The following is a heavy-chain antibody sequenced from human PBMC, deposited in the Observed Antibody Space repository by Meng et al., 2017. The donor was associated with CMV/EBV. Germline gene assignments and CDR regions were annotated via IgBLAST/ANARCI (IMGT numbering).Heavy chain of an antibody. V-gene: IGHV3-66*01. Sequence: GRVVGSGGVLVQPGGSLSLSCAASGFTVSSNYMSWVRQAPGKGLEWVSVIYSGGSTYYADSVKGRFTISRDNSKNTLYLQMNSLRAEDTAVYYCARDHSGPLSHWGQGTLVTVSS. CDR2: IYSGGST. J-gene: IGHJ4*02. D-gene: IGHD1-1*01. CDR3: ARDHSGPLSH. CDR1: GFTVSSNY.